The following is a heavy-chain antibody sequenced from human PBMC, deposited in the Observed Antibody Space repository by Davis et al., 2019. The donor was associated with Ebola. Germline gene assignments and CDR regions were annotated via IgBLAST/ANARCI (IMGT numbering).Heavy chain of an antibody. D-gene: IGHD4-17*01. CDR2: IYYSGST. Sequence: MPSETLSLTCTVSGGSISSYYWSWIRQPPGKGLEWIGYIYYSGSTNYNPSLKSRVTISVDTSKRQFSLRLTSVSASDTAQYYCARGDYYGTSGYYAFDLWGPGTMVIVSS. CDR1: GGSISSYY. CDR3: ARGDYYGTSGYYAFDL. J-gene: IGHJ3*01. V-gene: IGHV4-59*01.